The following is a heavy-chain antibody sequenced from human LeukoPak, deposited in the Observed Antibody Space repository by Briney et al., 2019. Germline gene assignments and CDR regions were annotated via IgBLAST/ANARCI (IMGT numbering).Heavy chain of an antibody. CDR3: ARKWGSSSWHTDVSVDY. J-gene: IGHJ4*02. D-gene: IGHD6-13*01. Sequence: YPSETLSLTCTVSGYSISSGYYWGWIRQPPGKGLEWIGSIYHSGSTYYNPSLKSRVTISVDTSKNQFSLKLSSVTAADTAVYYCARKWGSSSWHTDVSVDYWGQGTLVTVSS. CDR2: IYHSGST. V-gene: IGHV4-38-2*02. CDR1: GYSISSGYY.